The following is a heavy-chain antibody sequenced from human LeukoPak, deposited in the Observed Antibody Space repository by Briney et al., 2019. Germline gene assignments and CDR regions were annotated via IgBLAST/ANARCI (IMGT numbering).Heavy chain of an antibody. CDR1: GYTFTSYD. D-gene: IGHD2-15*01. Sequence: ASVKVSCKASGYTFTSYDINWLRQATGQGLEWKGWMNPNSGNTGYAQKFQGRVTMTRNTSISTAYMELSSQRSEDTAVYYCARGGQCSGGSCYIPYYYYYYYYMDVWGKGTTVTVSS. V-gene: IGHV1-8*01. J-gene: IGHJ6*03. CDR3: ARGGQCSGGSCYIPYYYYYYYYMDV. CDR2: MNPNSGNT.